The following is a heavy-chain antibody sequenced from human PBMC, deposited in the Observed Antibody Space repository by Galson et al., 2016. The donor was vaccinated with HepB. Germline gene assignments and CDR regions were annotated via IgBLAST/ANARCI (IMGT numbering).Heavy chain of an antibody. J-gene: IGHJ5*02. V-gene: IGHV3-7*01. CDR2: IKEDGSEK. CDR3: ARGGGYHGWFDP. CDR1: GFIFDNYW. D-gene: IGHD2-2*01. Sequence: SLRLSCAASGFIFDNYWMSWVRQAPGKGLEWVANIKEDGSEKYHADSVKGRFTISRDNAKYSAYLQLNNLGVEDTAVYYCARGGGYHGWFDPWGQGTLVTVSS.